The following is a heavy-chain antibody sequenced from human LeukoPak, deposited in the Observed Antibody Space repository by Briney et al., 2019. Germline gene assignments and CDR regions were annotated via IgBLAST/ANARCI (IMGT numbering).Heavy chain of an antibody. CDR3: AKDKSSTWSFDY. CDR2: ISYDGSKK. Sequence: GGSLRLSCAASGFTFSRSGMHWVRQASGRGLEGVTVISYDGSKKDYADSVKGGFTITRDNSKNTLYLQMNSLRAEDTAVYYCAKDKSSTWSFDYWGQGTLVTVSS. CDR1: GFTFSRSG. J-gene: IGHJ4*02. D-gene: IGHD3-3*01. V-gene: IGHV3-30*18.